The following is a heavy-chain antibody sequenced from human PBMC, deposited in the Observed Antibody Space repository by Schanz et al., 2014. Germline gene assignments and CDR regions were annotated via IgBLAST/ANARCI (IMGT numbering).Heavy chain of an antibody. CDR3: ARESSNDIVLVPGAVFDH. CDR2: VPFDGSQK. J-gene: IGHJ4*02. D-gene: IGHD2-2*01. V-gene: IGHV3-30*04. Sequence: VQLVESGGGLVQPGGSLRLSCGSSGFTFSPYCMHWVRQAPGKGLEWVAFVPFDGSQKFYADSVKGRFTISRDNSKNTVYLQMNSLRPGDTAVYYCARESSNDIVLVPGAVFDHWGQGILVTVSS. CDR1: GFTFSPYC.